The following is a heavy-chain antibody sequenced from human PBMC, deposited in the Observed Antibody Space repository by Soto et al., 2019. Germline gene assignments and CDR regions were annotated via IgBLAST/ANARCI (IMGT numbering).Heavy chain of an antibody. CDR2: IGTRGDI. J-gene: IGHJ6*02. CDR3: AREETAWPLAYGLDV. V-gene: IGHV3-21*01. D-gene: IGHD2-21*02. CDR1: RFRVSRYS. Sequence: PGLSLGLAFAGSRFRVSRYSVNWVRKAPGKGLEWVASIGTRGDIYYAESVKGRLTIPRDNAKNSLSLEMDSLRVEDTGVYYCAREETAWPLAYGLDVWGQGTTVTVSS.